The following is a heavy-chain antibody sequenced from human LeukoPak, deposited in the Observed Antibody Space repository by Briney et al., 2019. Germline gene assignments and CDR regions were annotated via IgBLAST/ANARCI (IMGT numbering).Heavy chain of an antibody. D-gene: IGHD5-18*01. J-gene: IGHJ4*02. CDR2: ISSNGGST. V-gene: IGHV3-64D*06. CDR1: GFIFSSYA. Sequence: QAGGSLRLSCSASGFIFSSYAMHWVRQAPGKGLEYVSAISSNGGSTYYADSVKGRFTISRDNSKNTLYLQMSSLRAEDTAVYYCASGYSYGYPGFDYWGQGTLVTVSS. CDR3: ASGYSYGYPGFDY.